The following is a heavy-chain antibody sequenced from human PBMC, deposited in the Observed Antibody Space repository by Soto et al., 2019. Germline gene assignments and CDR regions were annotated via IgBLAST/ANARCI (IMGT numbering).Heavy chain of an antibody. CDR3: AADRNYDSSGSNV. J-gene: IGHJ6*02. Sequence: SVKVSCKASGFTFTSSAVQWVRQARGQRLEWIGWIVVGSGNTNYAQKFQERVTITRDMSTSTAYMELSSLRSEDTAVYYCAADRNYDSSGSNVWGQGTTVTVSS. V-gene: IGHV1-58*01. CDR1: GFTFTSSA. D-gene: IGHD3-22*01. CDR2: IVVGSGNT.